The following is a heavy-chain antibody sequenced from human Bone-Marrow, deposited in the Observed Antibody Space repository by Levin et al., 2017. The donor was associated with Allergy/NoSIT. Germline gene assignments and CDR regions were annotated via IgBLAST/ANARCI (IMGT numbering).Heavy chain of an antibody. J-gene: IGHJ4*02. D-gene: IGHD6-13*01. CDR2: IYHSGTT. CDR3: ARFFHIAAAGYYFDY. Sequence: SQTLSLTCTVSGGSISSGGYYWSWIRQHPGKGLEWIAYIYHSGTTYYNPSLRSRVTISVDTSKNQFSLKLSSVTAADTAVYYCARFFHIAAAGYYFDYWGQGNLVTVSS. CDR1: GGSISSGGYY. V-gene: IGHV4-31*03.